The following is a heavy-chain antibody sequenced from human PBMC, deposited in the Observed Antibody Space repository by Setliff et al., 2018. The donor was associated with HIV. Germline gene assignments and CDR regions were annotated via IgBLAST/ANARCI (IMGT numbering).Heavy chain of an antibody. J-gene: IGHJ6*03. Sequence: SETLSLTCTVSGGPVSTYYWGWIRQPAGKGLEWIGRFYVGGDTNYNPSLKSRVTMSVDTSKKQFSLKLKSVTAADTAVYYCALTAHNLLRGYMDVWGKGTKVTVSS. CDR2: FYVGGDT. D-gene: IGHD7-27*01. V-gene: IGHV4-4*07. CDR3: ALTAHNLLRGYMDV. CDR1: GGPVSTYY.